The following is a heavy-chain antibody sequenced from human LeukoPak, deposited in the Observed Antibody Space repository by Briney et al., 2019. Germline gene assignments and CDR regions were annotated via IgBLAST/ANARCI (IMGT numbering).Heavy chain of an antibody. CDR3: ARGIRYSSSTSCYRRFNWFDP. CDR2: IYYSGST. Sequence: SETLSLTCTVSGGSISSYYWSWIRQPPGKGLEWIGYIYYSGSTNYNPSLKSRVTISVDTSKNQFSLKLSSVTAADTAVYYCARGIRYSSSTSCYRRFNWFDPWGQGTLVTVSS. D-gene: IGHD2-2*02. CDR1: GGSISSYY. J-gene: IGHJ5*02. V-gene: IGHV4-59*01.